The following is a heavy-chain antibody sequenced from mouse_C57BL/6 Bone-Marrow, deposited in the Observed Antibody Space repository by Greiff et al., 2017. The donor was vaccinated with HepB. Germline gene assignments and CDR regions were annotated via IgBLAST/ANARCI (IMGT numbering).Heavy chain of an antibody. Sequence: QVQLKQSGAELVKPGASVKISCKASGYAFSSYWMNWVKQRPGKGLEWIGQIYPGDGDTNYNGKFKGKATLTADKSSSTAYMQLSSLTSEDSAVYFCARSGQLRLPGTYWGQGTLVTVSA. D-gene: IGHD3-2*02. J-gene: IGHJ3*01. CDR2: IYPGDGDT. CDR1: GYAFSSYW. CDR3: ARSGQLRLPGTY. V-gene: IGHV1-80*01.